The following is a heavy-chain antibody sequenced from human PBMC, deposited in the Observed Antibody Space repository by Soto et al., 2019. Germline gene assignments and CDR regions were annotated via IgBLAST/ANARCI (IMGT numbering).Heavy chain of an antibody. J-gene: IGHJ4*02. CDR3: ARRPLYSSGQTDY. Sequence: QVQLVESGGGLVKPGGSLRLSCAASGFTFSDYYMNWIRQAPGKGLEWVSYISPDGSTIYYADSVKGRFTISRDNAKISLYLQMNSLRDEDTAVYYCARRPLYSSGQTDYWGQGTLVTVSS. V-gene: IGHV3-11*01. CDR2: ISPDGSTI. D-gene: IGHD6-19*01. CDR1: GFTFSDYY.